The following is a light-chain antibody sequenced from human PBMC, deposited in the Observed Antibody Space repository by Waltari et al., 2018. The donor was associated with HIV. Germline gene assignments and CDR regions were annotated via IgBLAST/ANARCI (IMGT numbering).Light chain of an antibody. J-gene: IGLJ2*01. CDR3: LLFFGGIRL. Sequence: QTAVTPEPSLSVSPGGPISLTCGSSDWAVTSHDYAYWFQQKPGQAPTTLIYDSTKRHSWTPARFSGFLLGDKAVLTLSGALSEGEAHYYCLLFFGGIRLFGGGTMVTV. CDR1: DWAVTSHDY. V-gene: IGLV7-46*01. CDR2: DST.